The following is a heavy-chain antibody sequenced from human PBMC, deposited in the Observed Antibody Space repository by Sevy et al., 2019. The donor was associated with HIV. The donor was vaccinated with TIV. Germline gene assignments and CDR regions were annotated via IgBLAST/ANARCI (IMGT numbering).Heavy chain of an antibody. CDR3: ARAPPVRSGYDSLNWFDP. CDR2: IYYSGST. V-gene: IGHV4-59*01. CDR1: GGSISAYY. Sequence: SETLSLTCTVSGGSISAYYWSWIRQPPGKGLEWIGYIYYSGSTNYNPSLKSRVTISIDTSKNQFSLKLTSVTAAVTAVYYCARAPPVRSGYDSLNWFDPWGQGTLVTVSS. D-gene: IGHD5-12*01. J-gene: IGHJ5*02.